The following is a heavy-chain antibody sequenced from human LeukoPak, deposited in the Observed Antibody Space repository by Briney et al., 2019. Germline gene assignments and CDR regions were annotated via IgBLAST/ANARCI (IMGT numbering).Heavy chain of an antibody. D-gene: IGHD6-13*01. V-gene: IGHV1-18*01. Sequence: ASVKVSCKASGYTFATCRFCWVRQAPGHGLEWMGWISANSGKTDYAQKFQGRVTMTTDTSTTTAYMELRSLRPDDTALYFCAKVAGDRMDHWGQGTLLTVSS. CDR1: GYTFATCR. CDR2: ISANSGKT. J-gene: IGHJ4*02. CDR3: AKVAGDRMDH.